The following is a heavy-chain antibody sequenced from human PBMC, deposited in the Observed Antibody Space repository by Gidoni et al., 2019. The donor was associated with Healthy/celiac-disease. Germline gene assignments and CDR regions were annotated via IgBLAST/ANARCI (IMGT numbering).Heavy chain of an antibody. D-gene: IGHD2-15*01. Sequence: QVQLVQAGAEVKKPGSSGKVSCKASVGTFSSYAISWVRPAPGQWLEWMGSIIPILGIANYAQKFQGRVTITADKSTSTAYMELSSVRSEGATVYWCAGGVAAGGCHLNLGLDVWGKGTLVTVSS. CDR3: AGGVAAGGCHLNLGLDV. CDR2: IIPILGIA. CDR1: VGTFSSYA. J-gene: IGHJ6*04. V-gene: IGHV1-69*04.